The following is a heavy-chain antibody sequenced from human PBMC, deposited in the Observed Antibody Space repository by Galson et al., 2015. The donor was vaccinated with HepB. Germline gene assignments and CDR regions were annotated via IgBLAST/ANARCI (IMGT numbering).Heavy chain of an antibody. V-gene: IGHV1-24*01. CDR3: TKADCSSSSCYSLGWFDP. CDR1: GYNIAELS. Sequence: SVKVSCKVSGYNIAELSIHWVRQAPGMGLEWLGGFDLEDGETIYPQKFQGRVTMTEDTSTDTAYMELSSLRSDDTAVYYCTKADCSSSSCYSLGWFDPWGQGTVVTVSA. D-gene: IGHD2-2*01. J-gene: IGHJ5*02. CDR2: FDLEDGET.